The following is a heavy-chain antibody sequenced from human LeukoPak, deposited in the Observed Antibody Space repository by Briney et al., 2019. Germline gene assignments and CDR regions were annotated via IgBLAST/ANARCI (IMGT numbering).Heavy chain of an antibody. J-gene: IGHJ4*02. D-gene: IGHD2-15*01. Sequence: GGSLRLSCAASGFTFSSYEMNWVRQAPGKGLEWVSYISSTGTTIYYADSVKGRFTISRDNAKNSLYLQMNSLRAGDAAVYYCAKAPVTTCSGAYCYPFDYWSQGTLVTVSS. CDR2: ISSTGTTI. V-gene: IGHV3-48*03. CDR1: GFTFSSYE. CDR3: AKAPVTTCSGAYCYPFDY.